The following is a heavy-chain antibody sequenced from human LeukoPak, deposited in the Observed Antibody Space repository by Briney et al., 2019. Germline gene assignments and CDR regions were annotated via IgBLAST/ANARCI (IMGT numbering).Heavy chain of an antibody. Sequence: GGSLRPSCAASGFTFSSYEVNWVRQAPGKGLEWVSYISSSGSTIYYADSVKGRFTISRDNAKNSLYLQMNSLRAEDTAVYYCARVSQLGTGDVWGQGTTVTVSS. J-gene: IGHJ6*02. CDR1: GFTFSSYE. D-gene: IGHD6-13*01. CDR2: ISSSGSTI. V-gene: IGHV3-48*03. CDR3: ARVSQLGTGDV.